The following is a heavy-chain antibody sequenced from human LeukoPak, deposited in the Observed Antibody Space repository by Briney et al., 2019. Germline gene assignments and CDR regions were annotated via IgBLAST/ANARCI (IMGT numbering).Heavy chain of an antibody. J-gene: IGHJ4*02. CDR1: GFTFSSYG. V-gene: IGHV3-23*01. Sequence: PGGSLRLSCAASGFTFSSYGMSWVRQAPGKGLEWVSAISGSGGSTYYADSVKGRFTISRDNSRNTLYLQMNSLRAEDTAVYYCAKEIYYDNTGPQYWGQGTLVTVSS. D-gene: IGHD3-22*01. CDR3: AKEIYYDNTGPQY. CDR2: ISGSGGST.